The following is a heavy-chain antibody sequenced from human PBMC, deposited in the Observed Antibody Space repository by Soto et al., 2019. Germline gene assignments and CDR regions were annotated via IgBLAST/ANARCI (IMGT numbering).Heavy chain of an antibody. CDR3: ATSGVATGFDF. V-gene: IGHV3-21*01. CDR2: ISSGGSYI. D-gene: IGHD5-12*01. Sequence: EVQLVESGGGLVKSGGSLRLPCAASEMTFRNYSMNWVRQAPGKGLEWVSSISSGGSYIYYADSGKGRFTISRDNAKNSLFLQMTSLRAEDTAVYYCATSGVATGFDFWGQGTLVTVSS. CDR1: EMTFRNYS. J-gene: IGHJ4*02.